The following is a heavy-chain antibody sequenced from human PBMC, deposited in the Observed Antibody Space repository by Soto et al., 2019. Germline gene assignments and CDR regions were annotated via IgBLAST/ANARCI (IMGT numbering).Heavy chain of an antibody. V-gene: IGHV1-18*01. CDR3: ARDGPHIPAVGDV. CDR1: GYTFINYG. J-gene: IGHJ6*02. CDR2: ISAYNGDK. Sequence: QVQLVQSGAEMKQPGASVKVSCKASGYTFINYGVSWVRQAPGQGLEWMGWISAYNGDKKYAQNVQGRVTLTTDTSTSTAYMEMRTLRSDDTAAYYCARDGPHIPAVGDVWGQGTTVTVSS. D-gene: IGHD6-13*01.